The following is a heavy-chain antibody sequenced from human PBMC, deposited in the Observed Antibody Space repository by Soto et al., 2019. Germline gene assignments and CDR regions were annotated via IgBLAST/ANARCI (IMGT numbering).Heavy chain of an antibody. V-gene: IGHV4-59*01. CDR2: IYYSGST. J-gene: IGHJ5*02. D-gene: IGHD6-19*01. CDR3: ARGKVAGTGRCGWFDP. CDR1: GGSISSYY. Sequence: QVQLQESGPGLVKPSETLSLTCTVSGGSISSYYWSWIRQPPGKGLEWIGYIYYSGSTNYNPSLKSRVTISVDVSKNQFSLKLSSVTAADTAVYYCARGKVAGTGRCGWFDPWGQGTLVTVSS.